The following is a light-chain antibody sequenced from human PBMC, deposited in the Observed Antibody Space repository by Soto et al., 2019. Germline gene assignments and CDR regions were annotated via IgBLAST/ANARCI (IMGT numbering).Light chain of an antibody. Sequence: DIVMTQSPDSLAVSLGERATINCKSSQNVLYSSNNKDYLAWYQQKPGQPPKLLIYWASTRESGVPDRFSGSGYGTDFTLTISSLQAEDVAVYYCQQYYSTPLTFGGGTKVEIK. J-gene: IGKJ4*01. CDR1: QNVLYSSNNKDY. V-gene: IGKV4-1*01. CDR3: QQYYSTPLT. CDR2: WAS.